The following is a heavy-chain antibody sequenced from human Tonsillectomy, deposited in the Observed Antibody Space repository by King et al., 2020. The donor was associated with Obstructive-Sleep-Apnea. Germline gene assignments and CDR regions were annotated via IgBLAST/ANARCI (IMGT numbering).Heavy chain of an antibody. CDR2: INSDGNTT. V-gene: IGHV3-74*01. D-gene: IGHD3-22*01. Sequence: VQLVESGGGSVQPGGSLRLSCAASGFTFSTYWMHWVRQAPGKGLVWLSRINSDGNTTTYAGSVKGRFTISRDNAKNTLYLQMNNLRTEDTAVYYCARAMRGSFDYWGHGALVTVSS. CDR1: GFTFSTYW. J-gene: IGHJ4*01. CDR3: ARAMRGSFDY.